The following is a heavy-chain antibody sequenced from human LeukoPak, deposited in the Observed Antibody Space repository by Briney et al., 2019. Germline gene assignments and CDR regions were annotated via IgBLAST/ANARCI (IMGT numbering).Heavy chain of an antibody. CDR1: GFTFRSYW. CDR3: VRGSRHYEFWSGYYNWLDS. D-gene: IGHD3-3*01. Sequence: GGSLRLSCAASGFTFRSYWMTWVRQAPGKGLEWVANIKQDGSEKEYLDSVKGRFTVSRDNINNSLNLEMNSLRGDDTAVYFCVRGSRHYEFWSGYYNWLDSWGQGTLVTVSS. V-gene: IGHV3-7*01. CDR2: IKQDGSEK. J-gene: IGHJ5*01.